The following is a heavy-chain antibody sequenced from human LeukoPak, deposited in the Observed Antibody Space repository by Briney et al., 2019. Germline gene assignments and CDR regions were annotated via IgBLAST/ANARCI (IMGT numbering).Heavy chain of an antibody. D-gene: IGHD2-2*01. CDR1: GESFSGYY. CDR2: INHSGST. J-gene: IGHJ6*02. CDR3: ARGRGVVPAAPWGYYYYGMDV. Sequence: PSETLSLTCAVYGESFSGYYWSWLRQPPGKGLEWIGEINHSGSTNYNPSLKSRVTISVDTSKNQFSLKLSSVTAADTAVYYCARGRGVVPAAPWGYYYYGMDVWGQGTTVTVSS. V-gene: IGHV4-34*01.